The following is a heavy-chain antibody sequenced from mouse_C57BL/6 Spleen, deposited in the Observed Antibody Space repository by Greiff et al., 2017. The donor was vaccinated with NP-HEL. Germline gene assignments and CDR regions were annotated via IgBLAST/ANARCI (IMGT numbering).Heavy chain of an antibody. V-gene: IGHV1-80*01. CDR1: GYAFSSYW. D-gene: IGHD1-1*01. CDR2: IYPGDGDT. J-gene: IGHJ4*01. CDR3: ARLTTVVANAMDY. Sequence: QVQLKQSGAELVKPGASVKISCKASGYAFSSYWMNWVKQRPGKGLEWIGQIYPGDGDTNYNGKFKGKATLTADKSSSTAYMQLSSLTSEDSAVYFCARLTTVVANAMDYWGQGTSVTVSS.